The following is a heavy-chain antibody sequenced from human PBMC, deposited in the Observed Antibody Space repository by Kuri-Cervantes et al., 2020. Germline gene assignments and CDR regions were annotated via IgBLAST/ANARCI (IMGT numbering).Heavy chain of an antibody. V-gene: IGHV2-5*02. CDR3: AHGHGDYTPLHFDY. D-gene: IGHD4-17*01. J-gene: IGHJ4*02. CDR2: IYWDDDK. CDR1: GFSLSTSGVG. Sequence: SGPTLVKPTQTLTLTCTFSGFSLSTSGVGVGWIRQPPGKALEWLALIYWDDDKRYSPSLKSRLTITKDTSKNQVVLTMTNMDPVDTATYYCAHGHGDYTPLHFDYWGQGTLVTVSS.